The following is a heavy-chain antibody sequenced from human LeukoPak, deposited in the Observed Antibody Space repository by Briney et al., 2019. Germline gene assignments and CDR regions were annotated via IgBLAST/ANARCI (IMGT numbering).Heavy chain of an antibody. D-gene: IGHD3-10*01. CDR3: ASGSGSYRTPYYYMDV. J-gene: IGHJ6*03. Sequence: PGGSLRLSCVASGFIVSSNYTSWVRQAPGKGLEWVSVIYSGGSTYYADSVKGRFTISRDNSKNTLYLQMNSLRAEDTAVYYCASGSGSYRTPYYYMDVWGKGTTVTVSS. CDR2: IYSGGST. CDR1: GFIVSSNY. V-gene: IGHV3-53*01.